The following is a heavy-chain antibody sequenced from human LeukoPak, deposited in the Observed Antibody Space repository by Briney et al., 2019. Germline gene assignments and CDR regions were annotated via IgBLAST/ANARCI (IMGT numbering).Heavy chain of an antibody. V-gene: IGHV4-59*08. D-gene: IGHD6-13*01. CDR2: IYFTGST. J-gene: IGHJ4*02. CDR3: ARHHSSSWYRVIDY. Sequence: SETLSLTCTVSGGSINSYYWNWIRQPPGKGLEWIGYIYFTGSTRYNPSLESRVTISVDTSKNQFSLKLSSVTAADTAVYYCARHHSSSWYRVIDYWGQGTLVTVSS. CDR1: GGSINSYY.